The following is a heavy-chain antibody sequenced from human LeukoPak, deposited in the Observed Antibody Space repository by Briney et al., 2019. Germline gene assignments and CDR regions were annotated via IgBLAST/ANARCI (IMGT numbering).Heavy chain of an antibody. CDR3: VRGRYGSGDYYYYYYYMDV. CDR2: IYYSGIS. CDR1: GGSIGGSSYY. V-gene: IGHV4-39*07. J-gene: IGHJ6*03. D-gene: IGHD3-10*01. Sequence: SETLSLTRTVSGGSIGGSSYYWGWIRQPPGKGLEWIGGIYYSGISKSNPSLKSRVTISVDTSKNQFSLNVNSVTAADTAVYYCVRGRYGSGDYYYYYYYMDVWGKGTTVIVSS.